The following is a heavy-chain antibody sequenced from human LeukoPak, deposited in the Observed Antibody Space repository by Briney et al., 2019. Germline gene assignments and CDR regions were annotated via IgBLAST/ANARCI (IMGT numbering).Heavy chain of an antibody. J-gene: IGHJ5*02. Sequence: GGSLRLSCAASGFTFSSYAMHWVRQAPGKGLEWVAVISYDGSNKYYADSVKGRFTISRDNSKKTLSLQMNNLRVDDTAVYYCARVQFQWFDPWGPGTLVTVSS. CDR1: GFTFSSYA. CDR2: ISYDGSNK. CDR3: ARVQFQWFDP. D-gene: IGHD6-19*01. V-gene: IGHV3-30*14.